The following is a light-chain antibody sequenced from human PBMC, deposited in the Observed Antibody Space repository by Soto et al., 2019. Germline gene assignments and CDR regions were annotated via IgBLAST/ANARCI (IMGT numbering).Light chain of an antibody. CDR2: WAS. CDR1: QSVLYSSNNKNY. CDR3: QQYYSSPLT. V-gene: IGKV4-1*01. Sequence: DIVMTQSPDSLAVSLGERATINCKSSQSVLYSSNNKNYLAWYQQKPGQPPNLLIYWASTRESGVPDRFSGSGSGKDFTLTISSLQAEDAAVYYCQQYYSSPLTFGGGTKVEIK. J-gene: IGKJ4*01.